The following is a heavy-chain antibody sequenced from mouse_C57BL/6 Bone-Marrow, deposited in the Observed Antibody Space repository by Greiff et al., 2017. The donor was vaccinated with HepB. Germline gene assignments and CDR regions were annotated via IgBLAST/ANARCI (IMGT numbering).Heavy chain of an antibody. Sequence: DVMLVESGGDLVKPGGSLKLSCAASGFTFSSYGMSWVRQTPDKRLEWVATISSGGSYTYYPDSVKGRFTISRDNAKNTLYLQMSSLKSEDTAMYYCARQGHYYAMDYWGQGTSVTVSS. D-gene: IGHD3-3*01. V-gene: IGHV5-6*02. CDR1: GFTFSSYG. CDR3: ARQGHYYAMDY. J-gene: IGHJ4*01. CDR2: ISSGGSYT.